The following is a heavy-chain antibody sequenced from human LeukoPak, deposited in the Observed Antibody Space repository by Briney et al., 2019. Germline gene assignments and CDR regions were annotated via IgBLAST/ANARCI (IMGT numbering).Heavy chain of an antibody. CDR2: INTDGSST. Sequence: PGGSRRLSCAASGFTFSSYWMHWVRQAPGKGLVWVSRINTDGSSTNYADSVKGRFTISRDNAKTTLYLQMNSLRAEDTAVYYCARTLNWAFDFWGQGTLVTVSS. J-gene: IGHJ4*02. V-gene: IGHV3-74*01. CDR3: ARTLNWAFDF. CDR1: GFTFSSYW. D-gene: IGHD7-27*01.